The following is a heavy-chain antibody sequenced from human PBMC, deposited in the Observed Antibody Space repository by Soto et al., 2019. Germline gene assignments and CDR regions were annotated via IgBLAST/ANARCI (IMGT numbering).Heavy chain of an antibody. V-gene: IGHV3-9*01. CDR2: ITWNSGSL. D-gene: IGHD3-9*01. CDR3: AKAYYDIVTGRALNYLDV. Sequence: EVQLVESGGGLVQPGRSLRLSCAASGFAFDDYAMHWVRQVPGKGLEWVSGITWNSGSLIYADSVKGRFTISRDNAKNSLYLQMSSLRSEDTALYFCAKAYYDIVTGRALNYLDVWGKGTTVTVSS. CDR1: GFAFDDYA. J-gene: IGHJ6*03.